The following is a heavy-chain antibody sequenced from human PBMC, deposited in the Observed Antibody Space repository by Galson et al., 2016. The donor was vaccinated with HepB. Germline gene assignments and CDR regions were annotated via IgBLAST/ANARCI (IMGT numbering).Heavy chain of an antibody. CDR3: AKNEGWAAAGRYYFDY. CDR1: GFTFSSYA. Sequence: SLRLSCAASGFTFSSYAMTWVRQAPGKGLEWVSGISGSGGSTYYADSVEGRFTISRDNSKNTLFLQMHSLRAEDTAVYYCAKNEGWAAAGRYYFDYWGQGTLVTVSS. V-gene: IGHV3-23*01. J-gene: IGHJ4*02. D-gene: IGHD6-13*01. CDR2: ISGSGGST.